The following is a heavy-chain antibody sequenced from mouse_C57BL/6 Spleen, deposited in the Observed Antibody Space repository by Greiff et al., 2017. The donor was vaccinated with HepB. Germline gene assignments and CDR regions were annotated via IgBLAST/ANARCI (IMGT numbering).Heavy chain of an antibody. Sequence: EVKLMESGGGLVKPGGSLKLSCAASGFTFSSYAMSWVRQTPEKRLEWVATISDGGSYTYYPDNVKGRFTISRDNAKNNLYLQMSHLKSEDTAMYFCAREGPFPGGYWGQGTTLTVSS. D-gene: IGHD4-1*01. CDR2: ISDGGSYT. V-gene: IGHV5-4*01. CDR1: GFTFSSYA. CDR3: AREGPFPGGY. J-gene: IGHJ2*01.